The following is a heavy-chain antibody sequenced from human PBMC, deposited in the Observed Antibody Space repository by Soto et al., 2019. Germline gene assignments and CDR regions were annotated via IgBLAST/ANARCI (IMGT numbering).Heavy chain of an antibody. Sequence: QVQLQESGPGLVKPSGTLSLTCAVSGGSISSSNWWSWVRQPPGKGLEWIGEIYHSGSTNYNPSLKRRVXXSXDXFNNQCSLMPSSVTAADTAVYYCASSGFGESAAVDYWGQGTLVTVSS. J-gene: IGHJ4*02. CDR3: ASSGFGESAAVDY. CDR1: GGSISSSNW. CDR2: IYHSGST. D-gene: IGHD3-10*01. V-gene: IGHV4-4*02.